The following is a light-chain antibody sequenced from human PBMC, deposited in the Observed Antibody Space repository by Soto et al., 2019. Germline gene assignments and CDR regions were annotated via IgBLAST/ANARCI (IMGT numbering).Light chain of an antibody. J-gene: IGKJ1*01. CDR1: QSVSSY. CDR2: DAS. V-gene: IGKV3-11*01. Sequence: EIVLTQSPATLSLSPGERATLSCRASQSVSSYLAWYQQKPGQAPRLLIYDASNRATGIPARFSGSGSGTDFTLNISSLEPEDFAVYYCQQRSNWRYTFGQGTKVEIK. CDR3: QQRSNWRYT.